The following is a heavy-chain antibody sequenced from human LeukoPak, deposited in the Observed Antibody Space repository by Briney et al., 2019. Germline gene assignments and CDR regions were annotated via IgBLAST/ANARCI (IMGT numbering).Heavy chain of an antibody. CDR1: GFTFSAYA. J-gene: IGHJ4*02. Sequence: PGGSLRLSCAASGFTFSAYALSWVRQAPGKGLEWVSTIGYSGADTYYADSVKGRFTISRDNSKNTLYLQMNSLRAEDTAAYYCAKDSATTVTSVDYWGQGTLVTVSP. CDR2: IGYSGADT. D-gene: IGHD4-17*01. V-gene: IGHV3-23*01. CDR3: AKDSATTVTSVDY.